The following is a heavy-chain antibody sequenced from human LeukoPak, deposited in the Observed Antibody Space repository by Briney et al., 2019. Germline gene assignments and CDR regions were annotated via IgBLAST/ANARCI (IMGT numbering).Heavy chain of an antibody. CDR2: LYYGGNT. Sequence: SETLSLTCSVSGYPISSGIFYWRWIRQPPGKGLEWIGSLYYGGNTHYNPSLKSRATISVDTSQNQFSVSLSSVTAADTAVYYCARHVFGPGYSSVSHLHYWGQGTLVTVSS. J-gene: IGHJ4*02. V-gene: IGHV4-39*01. CDR3: ARHVFGPGYSSVSHLHY. CDR1: GYPISSGIFY. D-gene: IGHD3-10*02.